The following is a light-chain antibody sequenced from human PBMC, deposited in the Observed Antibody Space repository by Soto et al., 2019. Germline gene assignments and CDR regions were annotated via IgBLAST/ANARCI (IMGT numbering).Light chain of an antibody. V-gene: IGKV3-20*01. CDR2: GAS. J-gene: IGKJ1*01. CDR3: QQYGSSPRT. Sequence: EIVLTQSPGTLSLYPGERATLSCRASQSVSSSYLAWYQQKPGQAPRLLIHGASSRAAGIPDRFSGSGSGTDFTLTISRLEPEDFAGYYCQQYGSSPRTFGQGTKVEIK. CDR1: QSVSSSY.